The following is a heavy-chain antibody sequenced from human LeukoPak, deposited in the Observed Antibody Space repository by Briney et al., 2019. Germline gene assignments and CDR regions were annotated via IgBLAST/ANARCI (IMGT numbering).Heavy chain of an antibody. J-gene: IGHJ3*02. D-gene: IGHD2-2*01. CDR3: AKDCSSTSCYDAFDI. Sequence: ASVKVSCKASGYIFTSFYVHWVRQAPGQGLEWMGIINPSGGNTGYAQKFQGRVTMTRDTSTSTVYMELSSLRSEDTAVYYCAKDCSSTSCYDAFDIWGQGTMVTVSS. CDR1: GYIFTSFY. CDR2: INPSGGNT. V-gene: IGHV1-46*01.